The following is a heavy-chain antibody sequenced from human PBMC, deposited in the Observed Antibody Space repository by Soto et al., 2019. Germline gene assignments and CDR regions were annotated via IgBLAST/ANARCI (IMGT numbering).Heavy chain of an antibody. Sequence: GGSLRLSCAASGFTFSSYGMHWVRQAPGKGLEWVAVISYDGSNKYYADSVKGRFTISRDNSKNTLYLQMNSLRAEDTAVYYCAKNLWFGELLYGMDVWGQGTTVTVSS. CDR1: GFTFSSYG. D-gene: IGHD3-10*01. V-gene: IGHV3-30*18. CDR3: AKNLWFGELLYGMDV. J-gene: IGHJ6*02. CDR2: ISYDGSNK.